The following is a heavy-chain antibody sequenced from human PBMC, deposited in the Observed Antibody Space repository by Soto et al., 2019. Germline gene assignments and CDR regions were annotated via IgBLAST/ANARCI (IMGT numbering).Heavy chain of an antibody. CDR1: GGSISSYY. V-gene: IGHV4-59*01. CDR3: ARGYSSSWYWFDP. D-gene: IGHD6-13*01. Sequence: SETLSLTCTVSGGSISSYYWSWIRQPPGKGLEWIGYIYYTGSTNYNPSLKSRVTISVDTSKNQFSLRLSSVTAADTAVYYCARGYSSSWYWFDPWGQGTLVTVSS. J-gene: IGHJ5*02. CDR2: IYYTGST.